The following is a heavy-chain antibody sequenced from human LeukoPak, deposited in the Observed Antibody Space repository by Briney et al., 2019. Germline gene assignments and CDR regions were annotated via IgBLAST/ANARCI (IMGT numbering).Heavy chain of an antibody. CDR2: INGDGSIT. V-gene: IGHV3-74*01. D-gene: IGHD6-13*01. CDR3: ARNRIAAAGYYFDY. J-gene: IGHJ4*02. Sequence: PGGSLRLSCEVSGFTISGYWMHWVRQAPGKGLVWVSRINGDGSITAYADSVKGRFTISRDNAKNTLYLQMNSLRAEDTAVYYCARNRIAAAGYYFDYWGQGTLVTVSS. CDR1: GFTISGYW.